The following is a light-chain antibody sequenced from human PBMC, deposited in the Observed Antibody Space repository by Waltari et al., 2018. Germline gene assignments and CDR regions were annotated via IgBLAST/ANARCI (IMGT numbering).Light chain of an antibody. CDR3: QQSYRVRYT. CDR2: AAS. Sequence: DIQMTQSPTSVSASVGDRVTITCRASQTIGNYLNWYQQKPGKAPKLLIYAASSLQTGVPSRISGSASGTDFSLTINSLQPEDFATYYCQQSYRVRYTFGQGTKLDIK. V-gene: IGKV1-39*01. J-gene: IGKJ2*01. CDR1: QTIGNY.